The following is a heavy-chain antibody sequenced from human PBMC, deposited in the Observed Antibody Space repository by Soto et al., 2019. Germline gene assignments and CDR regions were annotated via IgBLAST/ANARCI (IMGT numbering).Heavy chain of an antibody. CDR3: AREGIATAGPHFDY. CDR2: ISSSDNTV. CDR1: GFTFRTYE. J-gene: IGHJ4*02. Sequence: EVQLVESGGGLVQPGGSLRLSCAASGFTFRTYEMNWVRQAPGKGLEWISYISSSDNTVFYADAVKGRFTISRDNAKNSLYLHMNSLRAEDTAVYYCAREGIATAGPHFDYWGQGTLVTGSS. V-gene: IGHV3-48*03. D-gene: IGHD6-13*01.